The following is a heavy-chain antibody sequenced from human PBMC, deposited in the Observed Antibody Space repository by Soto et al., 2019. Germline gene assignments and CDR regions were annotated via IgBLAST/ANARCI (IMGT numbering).Heavy chain of an antibody. J-gene: IGHJ5*02. CDR1: GFTFSSHG. CDR3: AKDVEVVVDAREVWRPYSYNWFGP. Sequence: QPGWSLRLSCAASGFTFSSHGMHWVRQAPGQGLEWVAFISYDGSNKYYADSVKGRFTISRDNSKNTLYLQMNSLRAEDTAVYYCAKDVEVVVDAREVWRPYSYNWFGPWGQGTLVGVAS. V-gene: IGHV3-30*18. D-gene: IGHD3-22*01. CDR2: ISYDGSNK.